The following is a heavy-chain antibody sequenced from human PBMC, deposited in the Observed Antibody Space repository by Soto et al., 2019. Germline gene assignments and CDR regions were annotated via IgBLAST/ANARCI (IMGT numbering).Heavy chain of an antibody. CDR1: GLTFINYW. Sequence: EVQLVESGGGLVQPGGSLRLSCAASGLTFINYWMHWVRQAPGKWLVWVSRMNSDGSDKTYADSVKGRFTISRDNAKNTLYLQMNSLRAEDTAVYYCARGSPPVAGTGCDYWGQVILVTVSP. J-gene: IGHJ4*02. CDR2: MNSDGSDK. CDR3: ARGSPPVAGTGCDY. D-gene: IGHD6-19*01. V-gene: IGHV3-74*01.